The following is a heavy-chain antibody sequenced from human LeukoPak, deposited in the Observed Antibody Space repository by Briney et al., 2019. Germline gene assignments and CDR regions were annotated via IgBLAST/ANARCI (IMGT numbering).Heavy chain of an antibody. CDR2: IYSGGNT. D-gene: IGHD3-10*01. V-gene: IGHV3-53*05. Sequence: AGGSLRLSCTVSGFTVSSNSMSWVRQAPGKGLEWVSFIYSGGNTHYSDSVKGRFTISRDNSKNTLYLQMNSLRAEDTAVYYCAKDLYWFGEPSAFDIWGQGTMVTVSS. CDR1: GFTVSSNS. J-gene: IGHJ3*02. CDR3: AKDLYWFGEPSAFDI.